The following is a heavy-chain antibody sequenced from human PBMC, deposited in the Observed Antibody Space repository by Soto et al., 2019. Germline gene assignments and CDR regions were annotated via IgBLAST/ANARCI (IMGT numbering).Heavy chain of an antibody. CDR3: ARHSLALRKNNWFDP. Sequence: SETLSLTCTVSGDSIISSDFYWGWVRQPPGKGLEWIGSIFYLGSSYYNPSLKSRVTMSVDTSKNQFSLRLRSVTAADTALYFCARHSLALRKNNWFDPWGQGIMVSVS. CDR1: GDSIISSDFY. CDR2: IFYLGSS. D-gene: IGHD3-3*02. V-gene: IGHV4-39*01. J-gene: IGHJ5*02.